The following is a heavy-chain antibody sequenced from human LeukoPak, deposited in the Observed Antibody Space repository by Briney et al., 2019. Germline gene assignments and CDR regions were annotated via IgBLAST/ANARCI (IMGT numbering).Heavy chain of an antibody. D-gene: IGHD2-2*01. CDR1: GFTFSSHS. CDR2: ISSSSSYI. V-gene: IGHV3-21*01. J-gene: IGHJ4*02. CDR3: ATDSVVPAAYNNNDY. Sequence: GGSLRLSCAAYGFTFSSHSMNWVRQAPGKGLEWVSSISSSSSYIYYADSVKGRFTISRDNAKNSLYLQMNSLRAEDTAVYYCATDSVVPAAYNNNDYWGQGTLVTVSS.